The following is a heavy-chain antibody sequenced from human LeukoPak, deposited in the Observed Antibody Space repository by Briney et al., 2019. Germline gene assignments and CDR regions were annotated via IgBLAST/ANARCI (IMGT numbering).Heavy chain of an antibody. CDR2: IFYSGST. J-gene: IGHJ1*01. CDR1: GGSISSGGSY. V-gene: IGHV4-31*03. CDR3: ARVIRGSGSEYFQH. Sequence: PSETLSLTCTVSGGSISSGGSYWSWVRQHPGKGLEWIGYIFYSGSTYNNPSLKSRISISVDTSKNQFSLKLTSVTAADTAVYYCARVIRGSGSEYFQHWGQGALVTVSS. D-gene: IGHD3-10*01.